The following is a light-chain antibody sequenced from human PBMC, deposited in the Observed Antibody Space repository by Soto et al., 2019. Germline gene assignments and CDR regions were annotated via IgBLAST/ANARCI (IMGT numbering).Light chain of an antibody. Sequence: EIVLTQSPGTLSLSPGERATLSCRASQSVSNNYLAWYQQKPGQAPRLLSYGAYNRATGIPDRFSGSGSGTDFTLTISGLDPDDFAVYYCQRYGSSGTFGQGTKVEIK. V-gene: IGKV3-20*01. J-gene: IGKJ1*01. CDR1: QSVSNNY. CDR2: GAY. CDR3: QRYGSSGT.